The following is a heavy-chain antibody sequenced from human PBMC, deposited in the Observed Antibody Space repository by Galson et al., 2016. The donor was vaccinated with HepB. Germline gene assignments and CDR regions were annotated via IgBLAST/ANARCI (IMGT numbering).Heavy chain of an antibody. V-gene: IGHV1-69*13. Sequence: SVKVSCKAPGGSFSTYAISWVRQAPGQGLEWMGGIIPMLRTPNYAQKFQGRHTITADESTSTVYMDLNSLRSEDTAVYYCARGDRFTYGWGGIYWGQGTLVTVSS. CDR3: ARGDRFTYGWGGIY. CDR2: IIPMLRTP. J-gene: IGHJ4*02. CDR1: GGSFSTYA. D-gene: IGHD5-18*01.